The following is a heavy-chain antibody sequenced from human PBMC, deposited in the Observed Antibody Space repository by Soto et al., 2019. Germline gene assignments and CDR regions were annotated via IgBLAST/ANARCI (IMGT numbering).Heavy chain of an antibody. Sequence: QVQLVQSGAEVKKPGASVKVSCKASGYTFPNYGITWVRQAPGQGLEWMGWISAYKTNIKYAQKFQGRVTLTTDTSTSPAYMELRSLRSDDTAIYYCARDLDGSGAYYTDFWGQGTLVTVSS. V-gene: IGHV1-18*01. CDR1: GYTFPNYG. J-gene: IGHJ4*02. CDR3: ARDLDGSGAYYTDF. D-gene: IGHD3-10*01. CDR2: ISAYKTNI.